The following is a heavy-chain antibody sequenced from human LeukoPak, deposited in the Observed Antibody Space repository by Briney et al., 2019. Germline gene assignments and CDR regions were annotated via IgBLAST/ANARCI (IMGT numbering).Heavy chain of an antibody. D-gene: IGHD3-10*01. Sequence: ASVKVSCTASGYTFTSYYMHWARQAPGQGLEWMGIINPSGGSTSYAQKFQGRVTMTRDTSTSTVYMELSSLRSEDTAVYYCARGNYYGSGSYYESDYWGQGTLVTVSS. V-gene: IGHV1-46*01. CDR2: INPSGGST. J-gene: IGHJ4*02. CDR3: ARGNYYGSGSYYESDY. CDR1: GYTFTSYY.